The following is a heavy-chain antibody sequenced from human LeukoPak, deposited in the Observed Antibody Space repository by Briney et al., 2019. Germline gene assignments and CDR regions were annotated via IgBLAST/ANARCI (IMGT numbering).Heavy chain of an antibody. CDR3: ARVGSWDAFDI. Sequence: PGGSLRLSCAASGFTFSSYAMHWVRQAPGKGPEYVSAISSNGGSTYYANSVKGRFTISRDNSKNTLYLQMGSLRAEDMAVYYCARVGSWDAFDIWGQGTMVTVSS. J-gene: IGHJ3*02. V-gene: IGHV3-64*01. CDR2: ISSNGGST. D-gene: IGHD1-26*01. CDR1: GFTFSSYA.